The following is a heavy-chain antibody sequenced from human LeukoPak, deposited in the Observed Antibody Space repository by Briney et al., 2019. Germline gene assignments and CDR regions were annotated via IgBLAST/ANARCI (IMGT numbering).Heavy chain of an antibody. Sequence: PGGSLRLSCAASGFTFSSYGMSWVRQAPGKGLEWVSAISGSGGSTYYADSVKGRFTISRDNSKNTLYLQMNSLRAEDTAVYYCAKGGLLYVWGSLDYWGQGTLVTVSS. CDR1: GFTFSSYG. V-gene: IGHV3-23*01. CDR3: AKGGLLYVWGSLDY. D-gene: IGHD3-16*01. CDR2: ISGSGGST. J-gene: IGHJ4*02.